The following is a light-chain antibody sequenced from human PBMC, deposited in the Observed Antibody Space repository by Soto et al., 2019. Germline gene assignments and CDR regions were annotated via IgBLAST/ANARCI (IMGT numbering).Light chain of an antibody. CDR1: QTISSW. CDR3: QHYNSYSEA. Sequence: DIQMTQSPSTLSASVGDRVTITCRASQTISSWLAWYQQKPGKAPKLLIYKASTLKSGVPSRFSGSGSGTEFTLTISSLQPDDFATYYRQHYNSYSEAFGPGTKVELK. J-gene: IGKJ1*01. V-gene: IGKV1-5*03. CDR2: KAS.